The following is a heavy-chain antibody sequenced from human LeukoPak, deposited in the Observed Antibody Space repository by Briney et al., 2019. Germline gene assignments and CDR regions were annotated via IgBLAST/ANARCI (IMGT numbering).Heavy chain of an antibody. CDR1: GGSISSSSYY. D-gene: IGHD3-3*01. CDR3: ARNPIFGVVITFFDY. Sequence: SETLSLTCTVSGGSISSSSYYWGWIRQPPGKGLEWIGSIYYSGSTYYNPSLKSRVTISVDTSKNQFSLKLSSVTAADTAVYYCARNPIFGVVITFFDYWGQGTLVTVSS. J-gene: IGHJ4*02. CDR2: IYYSGST. V-gene: IGHV4-39*01.